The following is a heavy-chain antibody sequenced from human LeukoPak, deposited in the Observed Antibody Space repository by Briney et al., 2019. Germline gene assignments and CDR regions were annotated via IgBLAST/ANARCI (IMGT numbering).Heavy chain of an antibody. CDR3: ALGAFDI. CDR2: IGTAGDT. V-gene: IGHV3-13*04. J-gene: IGHJ3*02. D-gene: IGHD3-16*01. Sequence: GGSLTLSRAASGFTFSSYELHWVRPPTGKGLEWVSAIGTAGDTYYPGSVKGRFTISRENAKNSLYLQRNSLRAGDTAVYYCALGAFDIWGQGTMVTVSS. CDR1: GFTFSSYE.